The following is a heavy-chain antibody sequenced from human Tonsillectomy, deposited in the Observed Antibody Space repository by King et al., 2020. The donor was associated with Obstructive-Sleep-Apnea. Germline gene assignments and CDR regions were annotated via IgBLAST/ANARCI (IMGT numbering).Heavy chain of an antibody. V-gene: IGHV3-30*03. CDR1: GVIGRRYV. J-gene: IGHJ4*02. CDR2: MSYDESDK. D-gene: IGHD5-24*01. Sequence: VQLVESGGGVVQPGRSLRLSCAASGVIGRRYVLHCVRQAPGKVLAWVAFMSYDESDKYYADSVKGRFTLSRDNSKNTLYLQMHSLRTEDTAVYYCAREERDGYNYWGQGTLVTVSS. CDR3: AREERDGYNY.